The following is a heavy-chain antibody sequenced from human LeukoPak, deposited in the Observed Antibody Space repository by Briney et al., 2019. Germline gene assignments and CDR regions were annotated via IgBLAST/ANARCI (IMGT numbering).Heavy chain of an antibody. CDR3: AKDPYSYGFTGDY. Sequence: GRSLGLSCAASGFTFSSYGMHWVRQAPGKGLEWVAVVSFDGSDKYYADSVKGRFTISRDNSKNTLYLHMNRLRAEDTAVYYCAKDPYSYGFTGDYWGQGTLVTVSS. J-gene: IGHJ4*02. CDR1: GFTFSSYG. CDR2: VSFDGSDK. V-gene: IGHV3-30*18. D-gene: IGHD5-18*01.